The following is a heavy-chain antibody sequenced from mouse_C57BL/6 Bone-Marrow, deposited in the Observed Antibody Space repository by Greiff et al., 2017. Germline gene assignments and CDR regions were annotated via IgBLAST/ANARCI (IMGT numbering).Heavy chain of an antibody. J-gene: IGHJ3*01. CDR1: GYTFTSYW. CDR3: ARSHYYGSSSGFAY. Sequence: VQLQQPGAELVRPGTSVKLSCKASGYTFTSYWMHWVKQRPGQGLAWIGVIDPSDSYTNYNQKFKGKATLTVATSSSTAYMQLSSLTSEDSAVYYCARSHYYGSSSGFAYWGQGTLVTVSA. D-gene: IGHD1-1*01. CDR2: IDPSDSYT. V-gene: IGHV1-59*01.